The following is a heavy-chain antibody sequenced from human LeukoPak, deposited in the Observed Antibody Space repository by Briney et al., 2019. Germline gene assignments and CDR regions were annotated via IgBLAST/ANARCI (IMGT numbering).Heavy chain of an antibody. V-gene: IGHV3-7*01. D-gene: IGHD3-9*01. Sequence: ETLSLTCTVSGGSISGSSYYWGWIRQPPGKGLEWVANIKQDGSEKYYVDSVKGRFTISRDNAKNSLYLQMNSLRAEDTAVYYCARVGFDWLFQPIDYWGQGTLVTVSS. J-gene: IGHJ4*02. CDR3: ARVGFDWLFQPIDY. CDR1: GGSISGSSYY. CDR2: IKQDGSEK.